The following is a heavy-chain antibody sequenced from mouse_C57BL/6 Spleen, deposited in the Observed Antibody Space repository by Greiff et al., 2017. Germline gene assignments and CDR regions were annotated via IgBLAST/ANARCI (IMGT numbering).Heavy chain of an antibody. CDR2: IDPETGGT. CDR1: GYTFTDYE. Sequence: VQLQQSGAELVRPGASVTLSCKASGYTFTDYEMHWVKQTPVHGLEWIGAIDPETGGTAYNQKFKGKAILTADKSSSTAYMELRSLTSEDSAVYYCTAYDYDVDYAMDYWGQGTSVTVSS. V-gene: IGHV1-15*01. J-gene: IGHJ4*01. CDR3: TAYDYDVDYAMDY. D-gene: IGHD2-4*01.